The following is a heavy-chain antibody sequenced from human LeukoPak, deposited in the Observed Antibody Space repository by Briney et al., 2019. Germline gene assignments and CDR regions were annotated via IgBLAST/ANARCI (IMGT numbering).Heavy chain of an antibody. CDR3: AKDLGGSGSYYWSAFDI. D-gene: IGHD3-10*01. CDR2: ISGSGGST. V-gene: IGHV3-23*01. CDR1: GFTFSSYA. J-gene: IGHJ3*02. Sequence: GGSLRLSCKASGFTFSSYAMSWVRQAPGKGLEWVSSISGSGGSTYYGDSVKGRFTISRDNSESTLYLHMNSLRVEDTAEYYCAKDLGGSGSYYWSAFDIWGQGTMVTVSS.